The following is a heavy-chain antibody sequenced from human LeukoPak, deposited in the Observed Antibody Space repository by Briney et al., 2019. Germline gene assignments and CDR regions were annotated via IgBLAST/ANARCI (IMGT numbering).Heavy chain of an antibody. CDR1: GGSISSYY. V-gene: IGHV4-59*01. CDR2: IYYSGST. CDR3: ASGRNYRRIDY. J-gene: IGHJ4*02. Sequence: PSETLSLTCTVSGGSISSYYWSWIRQPPGKGLEWIGYIYYSGSTNYNPSLKSRVTISVDTSKNQFSLKLSSVTAADTAVYYCASGRNYRRIDYWGQGTLVTVSS. D-gene: IGHD5-24*01.